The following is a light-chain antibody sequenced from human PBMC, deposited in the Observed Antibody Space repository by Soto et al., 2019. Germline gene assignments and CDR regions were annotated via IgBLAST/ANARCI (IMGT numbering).Light chain of an antibody. Sequence: VLTQPPSVSGAPGQRVTISCTGSSSNIGAGYDVHWYQQPPGTAPKLLIYGNSNRPSGVPDRFSGSKSGTSASLAITGLQAEDEADYYCQSYDSSLSGYYVFGTGTKVTVL. CDR2: GNS. CDR1: SSNIGAGYD. J-gene: IGLJ1*01. CDR3: QSYDSSLSGYYV. V-gene: IGLV1-40*01.